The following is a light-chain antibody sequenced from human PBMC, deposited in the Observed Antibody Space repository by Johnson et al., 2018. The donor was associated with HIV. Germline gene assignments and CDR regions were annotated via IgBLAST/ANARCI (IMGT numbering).Light chain of an antibody. CDR2: DTN. CDR1: NSNIGNNY. Sequence: QSVLTQPPSVSAAPGQKVTISCSGSNSNIGNNYVSWYQQLPGTAPKLLIYDTNKRPSGIPDRFSGPKSGTSAPLAIPGLQTGDEANYYCGTWDSSLSGVFGTGTKVTVL. CDR3: GTWDSSLSGV. J-gene: IGLJ1*01. V-gene: IGLV1-51*01.